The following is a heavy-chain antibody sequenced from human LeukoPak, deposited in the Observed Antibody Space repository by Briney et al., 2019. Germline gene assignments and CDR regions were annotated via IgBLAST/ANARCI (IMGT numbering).Heavy chain of an antibody. D-gene: IGHD3-22*01. V-gene: IGHV3-48*03. CDR3: ARPYYYDSSGYWGELDY. J-gene: IGHJ4*02. CDR1: GFTFSSYE. CDR2: ISSSGSTI. Sequence: GGSLRLSCAASGFTFSSYEMNWVRQAPGKGLEWVSYISSSGSTIYYADSVKGRFTISRDNVKNSLYLQMNSLRAEDTAVYYCARPYYYDSSGYWGELDYWGQGTLVTVSS.